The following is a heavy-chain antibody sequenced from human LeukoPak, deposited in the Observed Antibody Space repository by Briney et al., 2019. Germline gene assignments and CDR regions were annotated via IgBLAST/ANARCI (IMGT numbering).Heavy chain of an antibody. J-gene: IGHJ3*02. CDR3: ARGGYSSSWLYAFDI. CDR2: ISSSSSSI. CDR1: GFTFSDYS. V-gene: IGHV3-21*01. Sequence: GGSLRLSCAASGFTFSDYSMDWVRQAPGKGLKWVSSISSSSSSIYYADSVKGRFTISRDNAKNSLYLQMNSLRAEDTALYYCARGGYSSSWLYAFDIWGQGTMVTVSS. D-gene: IGHD6-13*01.